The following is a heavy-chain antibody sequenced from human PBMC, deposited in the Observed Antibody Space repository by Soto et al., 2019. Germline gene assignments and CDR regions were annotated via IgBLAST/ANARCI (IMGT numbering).Heavy chain of an antibody. V-gene: IGHV3-7*03. J-gene: IGHJ5*02. Sequence: GGSLRLSCAASGFTFSSYWMSWVRQAPGKGLEWVANIKQDGSERYYVDSVKGRFTISRDNAKNSLYLQMNSLRAEDTAVYYCARHLEWLLWAPNWFDPWGQGTLVTVSS. CDR2: IKQDGSER. D-gene: IGHD3-3*01. CDR1: GFTFSSYW. CDR3: ARHLEWLLWAPNWFDP.